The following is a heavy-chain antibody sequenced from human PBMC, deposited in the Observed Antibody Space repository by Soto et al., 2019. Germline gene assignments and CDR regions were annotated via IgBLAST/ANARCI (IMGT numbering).Heavy chain of an antibody. CDR2: IYSGGLT. Sequence: LRLSCGVSKLTVGSHEVRWFRQAPMKGLEWVSVIYSGGLTYYADSVKGRFTISRDTSKNTLYLQMNTLRADDTAVYYCASSAGFCSGGSCYDYWGQGTLLTVSS. CDR1: KLTVGSHE. J-gene: IGHJ4*02. CDR3: ASSAGFCSGGSCYDY. V-gene: IGHV3-53*01. D-gene: IGHD2-15*01.